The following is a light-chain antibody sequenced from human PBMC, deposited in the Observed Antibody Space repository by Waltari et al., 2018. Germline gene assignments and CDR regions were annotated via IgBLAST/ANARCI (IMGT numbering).Light chain of an antibody. V-gene: IGKV2-30*02. CDR2: KVS. CDR1: QSLVHSDGNTN. CDR3: MQGTHWPYT. Sequence: DVVMTQSPLSLPVTLGQPASISCTPSQSLVHSDGNTNLIWFQQRPSQSPRRLIYKVSNRDSGVPDRFSGSGSGTDFTLKISWVEAEDVGVYYCMQGTHWPYTFGQGTKLDIK. J-gene: IGKJ2*01.